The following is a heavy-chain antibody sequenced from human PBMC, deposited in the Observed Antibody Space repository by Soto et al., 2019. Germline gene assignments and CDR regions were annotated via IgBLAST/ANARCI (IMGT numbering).Heavy chain of an antibody. Sequence: QMQLVQSGPEVKKPGTSVKVSCKASGFTFTSSAMQWVRQARGQRLEWIGWIVVGSGNTNYAQKFQERVTITRDMSTSTAYMELSSLRSEDTAVYYCAASSTTYYDFWSGYYAAEYFQHWGQGTLFTVSS. CDR3: AASSTTYYDFWSGYYAAEYFQH. J-gene: IGHJ1*01. CDR2: IVVGSGNT. CDR1: GFTFTSSA. D-gene: IGHD3-3*01. V-gene: IGHV1-58*02.